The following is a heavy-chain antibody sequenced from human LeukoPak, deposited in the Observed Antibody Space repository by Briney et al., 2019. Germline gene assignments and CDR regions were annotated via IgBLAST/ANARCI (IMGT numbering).Heavy chain of an antibody. CDR1: PDSLSSGGHY. Sequence: PSETLSLTCTVSPDSLSSGGHYWAWIRQFPGKGLESIGFIHHSGRSRHNPFLKDRVAISVNTSRKQFALKLSSVTAADTAMYYCARGGNRFGGFYFDYWGQGIQVIVSS. CDR2: IHHSGRS. D-gene: IGHD3-10*01. J-gene: IGHJ4*02. CDR3: ARGGNRFGGFYFDY. V-gene: IGHV4-31*03.